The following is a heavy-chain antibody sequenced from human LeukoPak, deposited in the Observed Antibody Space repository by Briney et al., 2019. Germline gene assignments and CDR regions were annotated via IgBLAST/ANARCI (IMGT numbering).Heavy chain of an antibody. CDR2: ISGSGGST. Sequence: GGSLRLSCAASGFTFSSYAMSWVRQAPGKGLEWVSAISGSGGSTYYADSVKGRFTISRDNSKNTLYLQMNSLRAEDTAVYYCARPVHYDILTGYFDYWGQGTLVTVSS. CDR3: ARPVHYDILTGYFDY. V-gene: IGHV3-23*01. CDR1: GFTFSSYA. J-gene: IGHJ4*02. D-gene: IGHD3-9*01.